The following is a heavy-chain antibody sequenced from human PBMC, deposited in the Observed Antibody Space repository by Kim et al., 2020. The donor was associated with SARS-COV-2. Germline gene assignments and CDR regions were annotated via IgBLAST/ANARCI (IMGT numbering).Heavy chain of an antibody. D-gene: IGHD2-15*01. J-gene: IGHJ4*02. CDR3: AQEFVYCSGGSCYGYFDY. Sequence: GRFHISRDKSQNTLYLQMNSLRAVDTAVYYCAQEFVYCSGGSCYGYFDYWGQGTLVTVSS. V-gene: IGHV3-23*03.